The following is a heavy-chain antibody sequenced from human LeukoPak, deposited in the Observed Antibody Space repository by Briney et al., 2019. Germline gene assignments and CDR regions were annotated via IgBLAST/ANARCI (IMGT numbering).Heavy chain of an antibody. Sequence: ASVKVSCKASGYTFTSYDINWVRQSTGQGLEWMGWMNPNSGNTGYAQKFQGRVTMTRDTSISTAYMELSRLRSDDTAVYYCARDYSDYQKWFDPWGQGTLVTVSS. CDR3: ARDYSDYQKWFDP. J-gene: IGHJ5*02. D-gene: IGHD4-11*01. V-gene: IGHV1-8*01. CDR2: MNPNSGNT. CDR1: GYTFTSYD.